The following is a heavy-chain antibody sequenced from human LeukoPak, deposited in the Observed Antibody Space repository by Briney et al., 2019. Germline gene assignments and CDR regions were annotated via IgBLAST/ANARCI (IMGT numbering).Heavy chain of an antibody. CDR2: INHSGST. CDR1: GGSISSSSYY. J-gene: IGHJ6*02. D-gene: IGHD1-26*01. V-gene: IGHV4-39*07. Sequence: SETLSLTCTVSGGSISSSSYYWSWIRQPPGKGLEWIGEINHSGSTNYNPSLKSRVTISVDTSKNQFSLKLSSVTAADTAVYYCARIKIYSLLESFYYYYGMDVWGQGTTVTVSS. CDR3: ARIKIYSLLESFYYYYGMDV.